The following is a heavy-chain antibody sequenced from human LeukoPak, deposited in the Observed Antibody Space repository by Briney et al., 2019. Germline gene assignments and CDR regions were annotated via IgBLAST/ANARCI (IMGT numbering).Heavy chain of an antibody. D-gene: IGHD3-10*01. CDR2: ISWNSGSI. J-gene: IGHJ4*02. Sequence: PGRSLRLSCAASGFTSDDYAMHWVRQAPGKGLEGVSGISWNSGSIGYADSVKGRFTISRDNAKNSLYLQMNSLRAEDTALYYCAKALGDWGQGTLVTVSS. CDR1: GFTSDDYA. CDR3: AKALGD. V-gene: IGHV3-9*02.